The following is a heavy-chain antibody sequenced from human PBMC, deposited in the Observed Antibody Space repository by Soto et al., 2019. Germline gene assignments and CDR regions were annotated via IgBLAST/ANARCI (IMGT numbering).Heavy chain of an antibody. Sequence: GGSLRLSCAASGFTFNSYWMHWVRQAPGKGLVWVSRIDSDGSSTNYADSVKGRFTISRDNAKNTLYLQMNGLRAEDTAVYSCARDLGYSSSSVGFDYWGQGTLVTVSS. D-gene: IGHD6-6*01. V-gene: IGHV3-74*01. CDR3: ARDLGYSSSSVGFDY. CDR1: GFTFNSYW. J-gene: IGHJ4*02. CDR2: IDSDGSST.